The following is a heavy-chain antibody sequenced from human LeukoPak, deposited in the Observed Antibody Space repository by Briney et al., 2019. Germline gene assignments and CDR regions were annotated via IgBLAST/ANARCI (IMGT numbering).Heavy chain of an antibody. CDR3: ARVVQAAAHEAFDY. J-gene: IGHJ4*02. D-gene: IGHD6-13*01. Sequence: GSLRLSCAASGFTFSSCAMSWVRQAPGKGLEWIGSIYYSGSTYYNPSLKSRVTISVDTSKNQFSLKLSSVTAADTAVYYCARVVQAAAHEAFDYWGQGTLVTVSS. CDR1: GFTFSSCAM. CDR2: IYYSGST. V-gene: IGHV4-39*07.